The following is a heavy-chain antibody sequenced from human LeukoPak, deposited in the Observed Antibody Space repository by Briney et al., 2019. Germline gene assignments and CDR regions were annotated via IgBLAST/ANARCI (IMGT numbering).Heavy chain of an antibody. J-gene: IGHJ5*02. CDR1: GGSFSGYY. CDR3: ARALYGSGSSWFDP. Sequence: PSETLSLTCAVYGGSFSGYYWSWIRQPPGKGLEWIGEINHSGSTNYNPSLKSRVTISVDTSKNQFSLKLSSVTAADTAVYYCARALYGSGSSWFDPWGQGTLVTVSS. V-gene: IGHV4-34*01. CDR2: INHSGST. D-gene: IGHD3-10*01.